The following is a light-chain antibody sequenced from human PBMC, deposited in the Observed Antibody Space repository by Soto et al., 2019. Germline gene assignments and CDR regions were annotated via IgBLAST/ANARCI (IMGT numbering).Light chain of an antibody. CDR2: DAS. J-gene: IGKJ5*01. V-gene: IGKV3-11*01. Sequence: EIVLTQSPGTLSLSPGEEATLSCRASQSVDSNYLAWYQQKPGQTPRLIIYDASNRATGIPARFSGSGSGTDFTLTISSLEPEDFAVYYCQQRSNWPPITFGQGTRLEIK. CDR3: QQRSNWPPIT. CDR1: QSVDSNY.